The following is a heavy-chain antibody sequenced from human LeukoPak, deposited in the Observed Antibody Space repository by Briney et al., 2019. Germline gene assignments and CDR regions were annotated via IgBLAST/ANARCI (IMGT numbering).Heavy chain of an antibody. CDR3: ARGLRNYYNYYMDV. V-gene: IGHV1-8*01. J-gene: IGHJ6*03. D-gene: IGHD2-21*02. CDR1: GYTFTSFD. Sequence: ASVKVSCKASGYTFTSFDINWVRQATGQGLEWMGWMNPNSGNTGYAQKFQGRVIMTRKTSISTAYMELTSLRSEDTAVYHCARGLRNYYNYYMDVWGKGTTVTISS. CDR2: MNPNSGNT.